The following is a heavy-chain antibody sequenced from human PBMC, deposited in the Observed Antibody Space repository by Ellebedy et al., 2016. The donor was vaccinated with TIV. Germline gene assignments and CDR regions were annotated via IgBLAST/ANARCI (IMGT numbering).Heavy chain of an antibody. J-gene: IGHJ3*02. Sequence: PGGSLRLSCEASGFSFSSYAMGWVRQAPGKGLEWVSYISSGGSTMKYADSAKGRFTISRDNADNSLYLQMNSLRADDTAVYYCARDRTGVLDIWGQGTMVTVSS. V-gene: IGHV3-48*03. CDR2: ISSGGSTM. CDR1: GFSFSSYA. D-gene: IGHD3-10*01. CDR3: ARDRTGVLDI.